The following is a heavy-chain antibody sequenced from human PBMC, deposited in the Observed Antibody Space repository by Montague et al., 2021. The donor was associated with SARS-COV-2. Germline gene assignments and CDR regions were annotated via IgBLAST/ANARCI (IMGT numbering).Heavy chain of an antibody. D-gene: IGHD5-24*01. CDR1: GGSISGYC. CDR2: IYYTGGT. V-gene: IGHV4-59*01. CDR3: ARDWAVLTRDGYNYGWFDP. J-gene: IGHJ5*02. Sequence: SETLSLTCSVSGGSISGYCWSWIRQSPGKGLGWVGYIYYTGGTNYNPSLESRVTISLDTSKNQFSLRLSSVTPADTAVYYCARDWAVLTRDGYNYGWFDPWGPGTLVTVSS.